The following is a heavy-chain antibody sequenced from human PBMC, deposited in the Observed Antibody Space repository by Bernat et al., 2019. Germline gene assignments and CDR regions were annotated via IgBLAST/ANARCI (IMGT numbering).Heavy chain of an antibody. D-gene: IGHD3-3*01. Sequence: QVQLVQSGAEVTKPGASVKVSCKASGYTFPGYYMHWVRQAPGQGLEWMGRINPNSGGTNYAQKFQGRVTMTRDTSISTAYMELSRLRSDDTAVYYCARGDYDCWSGSLGSNWGQGTLVTVSS. CDR2: INPNSGGT. CDR3: ARGDYDCWSGSLGSN. CDR1: GYTFPGYY. V-gene: IGHV1-2*06. J-gene: IGHJ4*02.